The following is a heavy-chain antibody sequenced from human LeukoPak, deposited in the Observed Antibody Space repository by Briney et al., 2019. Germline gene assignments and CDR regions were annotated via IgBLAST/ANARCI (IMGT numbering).Heavy chain of an antibody. V-gene: IGHV3-30*04. D-gene: IGHD3-22*01. CDR1: GFTFSSYA. Sequence: PGGSLRLSCAASGFTFSSYAMHWVRQAPGKGLEWVAVISYDGSDKYYADSVKGRFTISRDNFKNTLYLQMNSLRAEDTAVYYCAGARHYYDSSRSDYWGQGTLVTVSS. CDR3: AGARHYYDSSRSDY. J-gene: IGHJ4*02. CDR2: ISYDGSDK.